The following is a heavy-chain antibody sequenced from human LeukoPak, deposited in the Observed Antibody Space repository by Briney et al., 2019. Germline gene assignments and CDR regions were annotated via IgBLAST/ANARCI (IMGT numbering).Heavy chain of an antibody. CDR3: AKALGPAMVRGVMDY. V-gene: IGHV3-48*04. Sequence: SGGSLRLSCAASGFTFSSYSMNWVRQAPGKGLEWVSYISSSGSTIYYADSVKGRFTISRDNAKNSLYLQMNSLRAEDTAVYYCAKALGPAMVRGVMDYWGQGTLVTVSS. D-gene: IGHD3-10*01. CDR1: GFTFSSYS. J-gene: IGHJ4*02. CDR2: ISSSGSTI.